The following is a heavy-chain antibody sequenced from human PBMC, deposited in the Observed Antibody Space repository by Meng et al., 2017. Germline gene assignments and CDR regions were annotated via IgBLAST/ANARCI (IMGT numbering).Heavy chain of an antibody. J-gene: IGHJ1*01. V-gene: IGHV4-34*01. Sequence: QPSDAPSLGSSGDGASFSGYLWRLIRQPPRVGLVRFREINHSGSTNYNPSLKSRVTISVDTSKNQFSLKLSSVTAADTAVYYCARGGYSSSGGSRYEYFQHWGQGTLVTVSS. D-gene: IGHD6-13*01. CDR3: ARGGYSSSGGSRYEYFQH. CDR2: INHSGST. CDR1: GASFSGYL.